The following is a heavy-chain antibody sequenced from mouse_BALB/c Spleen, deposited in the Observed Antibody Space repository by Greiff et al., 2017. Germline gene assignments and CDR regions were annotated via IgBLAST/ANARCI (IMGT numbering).Heavy chain of an antibody. CDR1: GYTFTSYY. V-gene: IGHV1S81*02. J-gene: IGHJ1*01. CDR3: TRSYGSSYSYWYFDV. D-gene: IGHD1-1*01. CDR2: INPSNGGT. Sequence: VNVVESGAELVKPGASVKLSCKASGYTFTSYYMYWVKQRPGQGLEWIGEINPSNGGTNFNEKFKSKATLTVDKSSSTAYMQLSSLTSEDSAVYYCTRSYGSSYSYWYFDVWGAGTTVTVSS.